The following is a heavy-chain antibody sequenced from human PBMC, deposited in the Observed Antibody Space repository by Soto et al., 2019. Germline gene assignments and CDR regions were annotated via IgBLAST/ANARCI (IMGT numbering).Heavy chain of an antibody. CDR2: IYYTGST. CDR1: GASTGSGGSY. J-gene: IGHJ4*02. V-gene: IGHV4-31*03. D-gene: IGHD4-17*01. CDR3: ARAAYGERALAFDS. Sequence: SETLSLTCTVSGASTGSGGSYWSWIRQHPGKGLEWIGYIYYTGSTYYSPSLKSRASISVDTSNNQFSLKLDSATAADTAVYYCARAAYGERALAFDSWGQGTLVTLSP.